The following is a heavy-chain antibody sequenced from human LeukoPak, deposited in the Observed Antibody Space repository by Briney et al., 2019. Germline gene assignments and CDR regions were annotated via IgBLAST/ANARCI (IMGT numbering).Heavy chain of an antibody. D-gene: IGHD2-2*01. CDR2: IYYSGST. CDR3: ARARLEYQLVEFDP. V-gene: IGHV4-59*01. J-gene: IGHJ5*02. Sequence: PSETLSLTCTVSGGSINTYYWSWIRQPPGKGLEWIGYIYYSGSTSYNPSLKSRVTISVDTSKNQFSLRLSSVTAADTAVYYCARARLEYQLVEFDPWGLGTLVTVSS. CDR1: GGSINTYY.